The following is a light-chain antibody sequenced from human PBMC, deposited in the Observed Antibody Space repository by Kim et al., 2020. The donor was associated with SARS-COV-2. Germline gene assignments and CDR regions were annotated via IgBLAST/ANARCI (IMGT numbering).Light chain of an antibody. J-gene: IGKJ1*01. CDR3: QKYDGAPWT. V-gene: IGKV1-27*01. Sequence: ASVGDRVTITCRASQGISNYVAWYQQKPGKPPKLLIYAASALQSGVPSRFSGSGSGTDFTLTISSLQPEDVATYYCQKYDGAPWTFGQGTKVDIK. CDR2: AAS. CDR1: QGISNY.